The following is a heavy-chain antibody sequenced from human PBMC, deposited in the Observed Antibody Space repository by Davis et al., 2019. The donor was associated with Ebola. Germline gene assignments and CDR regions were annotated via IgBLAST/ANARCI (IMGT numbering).Heavy chain of an antibody. D-gene: IGHD4-11*01. Sequence: MPSETLSLTCAVYGGSFSGYYWSWIRQPPGKGLEWIGEIYHSGSTNYNPSLKSRVTISVDKSKNQFSLKLSSVTAADTAVYYCARMTTVTTSVLYYYYGMDVWGKGTTVTVSS. J-gene: IGHJ6*04. CDR2: IYHSGST. CDR3: ARMTTVTTSVLYYYYGMDV. V-gene: IGHV4-34*01. CDR1: GGSFSGYY.